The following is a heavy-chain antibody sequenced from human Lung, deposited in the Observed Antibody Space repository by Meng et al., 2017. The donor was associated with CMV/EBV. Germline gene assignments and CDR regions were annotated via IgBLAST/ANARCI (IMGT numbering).Heavy chain of an antibody. CDR2: INPNSGGT. CDR1: GYTVTSFG. Sequence: GDQSKRPGVSLKVSCYAFGYTVTSFGRLWVRQAPGQGLEWMGWINPNSGGTNYAQKFQGWVTMTSDTSISITYMELSTLRSDDTALYYCARDWECCWAVFDYWGQGTLVTVSS. V-gene: IGHV1-2*04. J-gene: IGHJ4*02. D-gene: IGHD1-26*01. CDR3: ARDWECCWAVFDY.